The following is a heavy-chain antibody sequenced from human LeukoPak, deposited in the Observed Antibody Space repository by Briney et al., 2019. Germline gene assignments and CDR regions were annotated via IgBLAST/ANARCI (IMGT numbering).Heavy chain of an antibody. CDR1: GFTFSSYG. CDR3: AKGHSLYGSGSFNFDY. Sequence: PGGSLRLSCAASGFTFSSYGIHWVRQAPGKGLEWVAFTRYDGSNKYHADSVKGRFSISRDNSKNTLYLQMNSLRAEDTAVYYCAKGHSLYGSGSFNFDYWGQGTLVTVSS. J-gene: IGHJ4*02. CDR2: TRYDGSNK. D-gene: IGHD3-10*01. V-gene: IGHV3-30*02.